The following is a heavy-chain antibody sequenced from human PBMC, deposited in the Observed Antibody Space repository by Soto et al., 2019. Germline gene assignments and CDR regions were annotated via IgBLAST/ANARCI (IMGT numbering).Heavy chain of an antibody. CDR1: GFTFSNAW. D-gene: IGHD1-26*01. CDR3: RTEWELSYYYYYGMDV. CDR2: IKSKTDGGTT. J-gene: IGHJ6*02. Sequence: GGSLRLSCAASGFTFSNAWMSWVRQAPGKGLEWVGRIKSKTDGGTTDYAAPVKGRFTISRDDSKNTLYLQMNSLKTEDTAVYYCRTEWELSYYYYYGMDVWGQGTTVTVSS. V-gene: IGHV3-15*01.